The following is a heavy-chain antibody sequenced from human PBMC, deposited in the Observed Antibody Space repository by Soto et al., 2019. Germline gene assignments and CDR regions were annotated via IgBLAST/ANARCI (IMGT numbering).Heavy chain of an antibody. D-gene: IGHD2-15*01. CDR3: ARTPDIYCSACYCHPSGYFQH. CDR1: GGSISDNNW. V-gene: IGHV4-4*02. J-gene: IGHJ1*01. CDR2: IYHTGST. Sequence: QVQLQESGPGLVEPSGTLSLTCAVSGGSISDNNWWSWVRQPPGKGLEWIGEIYHTGSTNYNPSLTSRVTISVDKTKNQFSLYLSSVTAADTAVYYCARTPDIYCSACYCHPSGYFQHWGQGTLVTVSS.